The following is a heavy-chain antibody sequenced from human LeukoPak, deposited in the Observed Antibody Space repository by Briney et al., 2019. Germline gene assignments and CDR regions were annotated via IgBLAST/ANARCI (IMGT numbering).Heavy chain of an antibody. D-gene: IGHD1-1*01. CDR3: ASAHWNGIDP. CDR1: GYTFTSYY. Sequence: GASVKVSCKASGYTFTSYYMHWVRQAPGQGLEWMGIINPSGGSTSYAQKFQGRVTMTRDMSTSTVYMELSSRRSEDTAVYYCASAHWNGIDPWGQGTLVTVSS. CDR2: INPSGGST. V-gene: IGHV1-46*01. J-gene: IGHJ5*02.